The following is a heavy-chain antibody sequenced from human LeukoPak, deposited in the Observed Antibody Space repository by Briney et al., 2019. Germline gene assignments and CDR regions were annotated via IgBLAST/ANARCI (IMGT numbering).Heavy chain of an antibody. CDR3: AKRAIIHDY. Sequence: GGSLRLSCAASGFTVSSNYMSWVRQAPGKGLEWVSAISGSGGSTYYADSVRGRFTISRDNSKNTLYLQMNSLRAEDTAVYYCAKRAIIHDYWGQGTLVTVSS. V-gene: IGHV3-23*01. D-gene: IGHD3-3*01. CDR2: ISGSGGST. CDR1: GFTVSSNY. J-gene: IGHJ4*02.